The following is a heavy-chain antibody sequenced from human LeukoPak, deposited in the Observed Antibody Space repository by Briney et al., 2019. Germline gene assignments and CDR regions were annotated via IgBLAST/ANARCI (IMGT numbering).Heavy chain of an antibody. CDR3: AREGGYSYGYGNDY. D-gene: IGHD5-18*01. V-gene: IGHV1-3*01. CDR1: GYTFTSYA. J-gene: IGHJ4*02. CDR2: INAANGNT. Sequence: GASVKVSCKASGYTFTSYAMHWVRQAPGQRLEWMGWINAANGNTKYSQKFQGRVTITRDTSASTAYMELSSLRSEDTAVYYCAREGGYSYGYGNDYWGQGTLVTVSS.